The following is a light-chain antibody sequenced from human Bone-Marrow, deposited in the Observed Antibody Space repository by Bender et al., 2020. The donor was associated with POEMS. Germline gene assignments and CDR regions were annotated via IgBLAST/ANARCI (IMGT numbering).Light chain of an antibody. V-gene: IGLV2-14*02. CDR3: SSYTSSSTLWV. CDR2: EVT. CDR1: SDDVGKWNF. J-gene: IGLJ3*02. Sequence: QSALTQPASMSGSPGQSITISCTGTSDDVGKWNFVSWYQHHPGRAPKLLIYEVTKWPSGVSDRFSGSKSGNTASLTISGLQAEDEADYYCSSYTSSSTLWVFGGGTKLTVL.